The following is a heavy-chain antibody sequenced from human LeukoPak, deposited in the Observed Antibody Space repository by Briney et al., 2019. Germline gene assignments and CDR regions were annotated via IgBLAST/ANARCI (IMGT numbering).Heavy chain of an antibody. V-gene: IGHV3-23*01. J-gene: IGHJ3*02. CDR1: GSTFSNFA. Sequence: PGGSLRLSCAASGSTFSNFAMSWVRQAPGKGLEWVSAISGTGGNTFYTDSVTGRFTISRDNSKNTLYVQMNSLRAEDTAVYYCAKTGGYYDTSDLYRPDVFDIWGQGTVVTVSS. CDR2: ISGTGGNT. D-gene: IGHD3-22*01. CDR3: AKTGGYYDTSDLYRPDVFDI.